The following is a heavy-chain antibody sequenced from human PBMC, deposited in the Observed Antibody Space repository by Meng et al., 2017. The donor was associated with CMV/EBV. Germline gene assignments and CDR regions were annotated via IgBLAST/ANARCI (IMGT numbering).Heavy chain of an antibody. CDR1: GFTFSSYA. V-gene: IGHV3-30-3*02. D-gene: IGHD5-24*01. Sequence: LSLTCAASGFTFSSYAMHWVRQAPGKGLEWVAVISYDGSNKYYADSVKGRFTISRDNSKNTLYLQMNSLRAEDTAVYYCAKPSTRDGYNYDYWGQGTLVTVSS. J-gene: IGHJ4*02. CDR3: AKPSTRDGYNYDY. CDR2: ISYDGSNK.